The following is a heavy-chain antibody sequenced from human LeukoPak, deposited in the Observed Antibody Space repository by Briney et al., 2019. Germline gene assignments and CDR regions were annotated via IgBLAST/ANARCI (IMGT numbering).Heavy chain of an antibody. CDR3: ARGLRGYSYGRGYFQH. CDR1: GGSISSYY. V-gene: IGHV4-59*12. CDR2: IYYSGST. J-gene: IGHJ1*01. D-gene: IGHD5-18*01. Sequence: TSETLSLTCTVSGGSISSYYWSWIRQPPGKGLEWIGYIYYSGSTNYNPSLKSRVTISVDTSKNQFSLKLSSVTAADTAVYYCARGLRGYSYGRGYFQHWGQGTLVTVSS.